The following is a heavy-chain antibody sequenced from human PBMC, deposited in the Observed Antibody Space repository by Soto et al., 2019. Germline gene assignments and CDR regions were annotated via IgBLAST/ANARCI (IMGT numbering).Heavy chain of an antibody. V-gene: IGHV3-15*01. J-gene: IGHJ4*02. D-gene: IGHD4-17*01. CDR2: IKRATDGGTT. CDR1: GFTFTNAW. CDR3: TTAATTVTTIDY. Sequence: EVHLVESGGGLVKPGGSLRLSCAASGFTFTNAWMSWVRQAPGKGLQWVGRIKRATDGGTTDYAAPVKGRFTISRDDSTNTLYLQRNNLKIEDTAVYYCTTAATTVTTIDYWGQGTLVTVSS.